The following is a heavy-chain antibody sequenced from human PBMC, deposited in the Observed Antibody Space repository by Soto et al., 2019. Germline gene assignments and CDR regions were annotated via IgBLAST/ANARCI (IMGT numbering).Heavy chain of an antibody. CDR3: AKGGSRDGYNYVLDQ. D-gene: IGHD5-18*01. J-gene: IGHJ1*01. V-gene: IGHV1-69*06. CDR2: VISASGSV. Sequence: QVQVVQSGAEVKKPGSSVKISCKASGRIFSSFPTSWVRQVPGQGLEWMGGVISASGSVTYAPQFQGRVTITAVTSAGIGYLELTRLTSEDTAIYYCAKGGSRDGYNYVLDQWGPGTMVTVSS. CDR1: GRIFSSFP.